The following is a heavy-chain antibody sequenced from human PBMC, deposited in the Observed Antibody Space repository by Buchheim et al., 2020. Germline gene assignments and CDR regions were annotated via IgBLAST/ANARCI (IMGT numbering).Heavy chain of an antibody. J-gene: IGHJ4*01. D-gene: IGHD4-17*01. Sequence: QVQLQESGPGLVKPSQTLSLNCNVSGGSIDSDSYYWSWIRQHPGKGLEWIGYIYYSGSTYYNPSLMIRVTISVDTSDNRFSLNLSSVTAADTAVYYCARWEITAVTGSLDYWGQGIL. CDR1: GGSIDSDSYY. V-gene: IGHV4-31*03. CDR3: ARWEITAVTGSLDY. CDR2: IYYSGST.